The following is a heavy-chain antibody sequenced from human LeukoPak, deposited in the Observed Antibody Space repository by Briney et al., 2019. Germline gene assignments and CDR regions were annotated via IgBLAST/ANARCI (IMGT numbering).Heavy chain of an antibody. J-gene: IGHJ4*02. V-gene: IGHV2-70*11. Sequence: SGPTLVNPTQTLTLTCTFSGFSLSTSGMCVSWIRQPPGKALEWLARIDWDDDKYYSTSLKTRLTISKGTSKNQVVLTMTNMDPVDTATYYCARIRYSSGWFDYWGQGTLVTVSS. D-gene: IGHD6-19*01. CDR1: GFSLSTSGMC. CDR3: ARIRYSSGWFDY. CDR2: IDWDDDK.